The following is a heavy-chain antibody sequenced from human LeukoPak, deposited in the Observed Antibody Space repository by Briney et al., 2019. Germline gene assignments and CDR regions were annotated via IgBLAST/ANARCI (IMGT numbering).Heavy chain of an antibody. V-gene: IGHV4-59*01. J-gene: IGHJ4*02. CDR2: IYYSGRT. D-gene: IGHD5-12*01. Sequence: SETLSLTCTVSGGSLSSYYWSWIRQPPGKGLEWIGHIYYSGRTNYNPSLKSRVNISVDASKNQFSLRLTSVTAADTAVYYCARLSSKKVANFDYWGQGTLVTVSS. CDR3: ARLSSKKVANFDY. CDR1: GGSLSSYY.